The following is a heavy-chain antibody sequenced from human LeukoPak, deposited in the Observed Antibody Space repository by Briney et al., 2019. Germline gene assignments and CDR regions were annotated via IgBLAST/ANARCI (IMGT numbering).Heavy chain of an antibody. Sequence: RSSVKVSCKASGGTFSSYAISWVRQTPGQGLEWMGRIIPIFGTANYAQKFQGRVTITTDESTSTAYMELSSLRSEDTAVYYCARDSVGLELESGKDYWGQGTLVTVSS. V-gene: IGHV1-69*05. D-gene: IGHD1-7*01. CDR1: GGTFSSYA. CDR2: IIPIFGTA. CDR3: ARDSVGLELESGKDY. J-gene: IGHJ4*02.